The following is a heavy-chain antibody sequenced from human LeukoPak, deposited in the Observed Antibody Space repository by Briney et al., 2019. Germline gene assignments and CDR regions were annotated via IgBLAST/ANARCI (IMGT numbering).Heavy chain of an antibody. J-gene: IGHJ4*02. CDR2: ISSTSTYI. CDR1: GFTFSSYS. V-gene: IGHV3-21*04. D-gene: IGHD3-3*02. Sequence: GGSLRLSCAASGFTFSSYSMNWVRQAPGKGLEWVSSISSTSTYIYYADSVKGRFTISRDNSMDTLYLQMNTLGAGDTAIYYCAKDLHFWSGIDYWGLGTLVTVSS. CDR3: AKDLHFWSGIDY.